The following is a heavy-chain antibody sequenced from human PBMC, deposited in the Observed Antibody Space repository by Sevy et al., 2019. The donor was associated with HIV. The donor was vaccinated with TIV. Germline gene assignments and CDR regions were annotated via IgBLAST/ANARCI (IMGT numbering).Heavy chain of an antibody. V-gene: IGHV4-39*01. CDR1: GGSITDKKYY. J-gene: IGHJ1*01. CDR3: ARRVAAAGQGNEYFQH. CDR2: ISYGGST. D-gene: IGHD6-13*01. Sequence: SETLSLTCTVSGGSITDKKYYWAWLRPPPGKGLEWIGSISYGGSTYDNPSLQSRVTLSVDTCKNQFSLNLSSVTAADTAKYYCARRVAAAGQGNEYFQHWGRGTLVTVSS.